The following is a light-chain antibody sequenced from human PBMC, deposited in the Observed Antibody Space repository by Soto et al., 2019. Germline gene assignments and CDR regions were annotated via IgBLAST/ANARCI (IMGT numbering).Light chain of an antibody. CDR1: QSISSW. V-gene: IGKV1-5*01. Sequence: DIQMTQSPSTLSASVGDRVTITCRASQSISSWLAWYQQKPGKAPKLLIYDASSLESGVPSRFSGSGSGTDFPLTISRLEPEDFAVYYCQQYGRSPITFGLGTRLEIK. J-gene: IGKJ5*01. CDR2: DAS. CDR3: QQYGRSPIT.